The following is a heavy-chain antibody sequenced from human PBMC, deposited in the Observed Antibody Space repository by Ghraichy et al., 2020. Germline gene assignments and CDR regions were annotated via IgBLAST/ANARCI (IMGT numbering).Heavy chain of an antibody. V-gene: IGHV1-18*01. CDR1: GYTFVNYG. J-gene: IGHJ4*02. D-gene: IGHD6-19*01. CDR2: ISAFNGNT. Sequence: ASVKVSCKASGYTFVNYGISWVRQAPGQGLEWLGWISAFNGNTIYAPRLQGRVTMTTDTSTSRAYMEVRSLRSDDTAVYYCARDTEQWPTYLDYWGQGSLVTVSS. CDR3: ARDTEQWPTYLDY.